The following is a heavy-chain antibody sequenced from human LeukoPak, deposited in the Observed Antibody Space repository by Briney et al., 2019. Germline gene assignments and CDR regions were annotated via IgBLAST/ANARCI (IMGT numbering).Heavy chain of an antibody. J-gene: IGHJ4*02. D-gene: IGHD6-19*01. Sequence: ASVKVSCKASGYTFTDYYMHWVRQAPGQGLEYMGWINPNSGGTNYARKFQGRVTMTSDTSISTAYMELSSLRSDDTAVYYCARLTVAGAGGYWGQGTLVTVSS. CDR3: ARLTVAGAGGY. CDR1: GYTFTDYY. V-gene: IGHV1-2*02. CDR2: INPNSGGT.